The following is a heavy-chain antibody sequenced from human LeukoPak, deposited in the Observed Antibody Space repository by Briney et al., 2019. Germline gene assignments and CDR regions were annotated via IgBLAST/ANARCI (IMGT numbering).Heavy chain of an antibody. CDR3: AKVNNYYGSGSYLDY. J-gene: IGHJ4*02. D-gene: IGHD3-10*01. CDR2: IEGSRTTI. V-gene: IGHV3-74*01. CDR1: GFTFSNYW. Sequence: GGSLRLSCTASGFTFSNYWMHWVRQVPGKGLVWVSRIEGSRTTINYADSVKGRFTISRDNSKNTLYLQMNSLRAEDTAVYYCAKVNNYYGSGSYLDYWGQGTLVTVSS.